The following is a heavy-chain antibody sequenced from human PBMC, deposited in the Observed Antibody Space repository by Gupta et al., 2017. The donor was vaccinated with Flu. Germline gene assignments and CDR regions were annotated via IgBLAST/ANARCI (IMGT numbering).Heavy chain of an antibody. Sequence: QVQLQQWGAGLLKPSETLSLTCPVYGGSFRGYYWSWLRQPPGKGLEWIGEINHSGSTNYNPSLKSRVTISVDTSKNQFSLKLSSVTAADTAVYYCARARGYYDFWSGFDPWGQGTLVTVSS. J-gene: IGHJ5*02. CDR3: ARARGYYDFWSGFDP. CDR2: INHSGST. CDR1: GGSFRGYY. V-gene: IGHV4-34*01. D-gene: IGHD3-3*01.